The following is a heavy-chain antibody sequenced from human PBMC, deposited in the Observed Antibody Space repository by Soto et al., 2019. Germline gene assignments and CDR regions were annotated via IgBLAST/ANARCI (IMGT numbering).Heavy chain of an antibody. D-gene: IGHD2-2*01. CDR3: ARDLYYCSSTSCPSWFDP. J-gene: IGHJ5*02. CDR1: GGSFSGYY. CDR2: INHSGST. V-gene: IGHV4-34*01. Sequence: SETLSLTCAVYGGSFSGYYWSWIRQPPGKGLEWIGEINHSGSTNYSPSLKSRVTISVDTSKNQFSLKLSSVTAADTAVYYCARDLYYCSSTSCPSWFDPWGQGTLVTVSS.